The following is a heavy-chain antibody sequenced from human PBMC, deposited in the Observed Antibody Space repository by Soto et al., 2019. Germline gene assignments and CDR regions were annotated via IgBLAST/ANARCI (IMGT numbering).Heavy chain of an antibody. V-gene: IGHV4-31*03. Sequence: QVQLQESGPGLVKPSQTLSLTCTVSGGSISSGGYYWSWIRQHPGKGLEWIGYIYYSGSTYYNPSLKSRVTISVDTSKNQFSLKLSSVTAADTAVYYCARSPPSYYDSSGYLYRSWFDPWGQGTLVTVSS. CDR1: GGSISSGGYY. CDR3: ARSPPSYYDSSGYLYRSWFDP. J-gene: IGHJ5*02. CDR2: IYYSGST. D-gene: IGHD3-22*01.